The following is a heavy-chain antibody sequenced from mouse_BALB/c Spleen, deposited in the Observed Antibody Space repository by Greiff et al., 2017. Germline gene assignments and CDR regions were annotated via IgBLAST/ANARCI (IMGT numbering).Heavy chain of an antibody. V-gene: IGHV2-9*02. CDR1: GFSLTSYG. CDR3: ARDRDFYGRPAWFAY. Sequence: QVQLKESGPGLVAPSQSLSITCTVSGFSLTSYGVHWVRQPPGKGLEWLGVIWAGGSTNYNSALMSRLSISKDNSKSQVFLKMNSLQTDDTAMYYCARDRDFYGRPAWFAYWGQGTLVTVSA. CDR2: IWAGGST. J-gene: IGHJ3*01. D-gene: IGHD1-1*01.